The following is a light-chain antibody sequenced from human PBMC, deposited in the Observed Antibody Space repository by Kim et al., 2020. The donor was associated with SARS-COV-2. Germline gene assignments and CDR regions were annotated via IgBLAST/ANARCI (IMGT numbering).Light chain of an antibody. CDR1: QSVSSN. CDR3: QQYNNWPPLT. V-gene: IGKV3-15*01. Sequence: STGERVTLSCRASQSVSSNLAWYQQKPGQAPRLLIYGASTRATGLPARFSGSGSGTEFTLTISSLQSEDFAVYYCQQYNNWPPLTFGGGTKVDIK. CDR2: GAS. J-gene: IGKJ4*01.